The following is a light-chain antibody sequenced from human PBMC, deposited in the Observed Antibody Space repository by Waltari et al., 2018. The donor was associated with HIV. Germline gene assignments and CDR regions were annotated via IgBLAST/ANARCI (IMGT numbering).Light chain of an antibody. CDR2: AAS. CDR1: QSISSY. CDR3: QQSYSTPRT. Sequence: DIQMTQSPSSLSASVGDRVTITCRASQSISSYLNWYQQKPGTAPKLLIYAASSLQSGVPSRFSGSESGTDFTLTITSLQPEDFATYYCQQSYSTPRTFGPGTKVHIK. V-gene: IGKV1-39*01. J-gene: IGKJ3*01.